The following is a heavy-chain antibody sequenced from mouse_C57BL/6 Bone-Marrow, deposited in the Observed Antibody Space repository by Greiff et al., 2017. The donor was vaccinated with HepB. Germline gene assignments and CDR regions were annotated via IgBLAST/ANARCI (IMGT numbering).Heavy chain of an antibody. J-gene: IGHJ1*03. V-gene: IGHV5-9-1*02. Sequence: EVQLQESGEGLVKPGGSLKLSCAASGFTFSSYAMSWVRQTPEKRLEWVAYISSGGDDIYYADTVKGRFTISRDNARNTLYLQLSSLKSEDTAMYYCTKVLGAFDVWGTGTTVTVSS. CDR3: TKVLGAFDV. CDR2: ISSGGDDI. CDR1: GFTFSSYA. D-gene: IGHD1-3*01.